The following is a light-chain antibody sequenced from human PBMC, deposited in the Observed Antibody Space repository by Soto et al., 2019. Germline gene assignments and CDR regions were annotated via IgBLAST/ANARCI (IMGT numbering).Light chain of an antibody. J-gene: IGKJ1*01. CDR3: QQYNTWLWT. CDR2: GAS. Sequence: EVVMTQSPATLSVSPGERATLSCRASQSVNANLAWYQQKPGQAPRLLIHGASNRATGIPARFSGSGFGTELIXXIXSRXSEDFAVYYCQQYNTWLWTFGQGTKVEI. V-gene: IGKV3-15*01. CDR1: QSVNAN.